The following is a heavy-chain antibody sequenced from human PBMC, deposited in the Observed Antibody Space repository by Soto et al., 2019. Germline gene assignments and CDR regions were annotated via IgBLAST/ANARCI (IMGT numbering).Heavy chain of an antibody. Sequence: QVQLVQSGNEVKKPGASVKVSCKASGYTFTNFYITWVRQAPGQGREWLGWINTFSYATNYAKQLRGRVPLTTDTSTTTACNELRSLKSHDTTVYFGARDMSSVAFRGVSPGYCYIDVWGKGTTVTVSS. J-gene: IGHJ6*03. CDR1: GYTFTNFY. CDR3: ARDMSSVAFRGVSPGYCYIDV. CDR2: INTFSYAT. D-gene: IGHD3-10*01. V-gene: IGHV1-18*01.